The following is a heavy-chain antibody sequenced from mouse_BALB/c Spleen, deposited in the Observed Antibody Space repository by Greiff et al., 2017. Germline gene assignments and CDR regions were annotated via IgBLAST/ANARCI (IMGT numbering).Heavy chain of an antibody. D-gene: IGHD2-14*01. CDR3: TSAYRYDEGYYFDY. V-gene: IGHV1S22*01. Sequence: LQQPGSELVRPGASVKLSCKASGYTFTSYWMHWVKQRHGQGLEWIGNIYPGSGSTNYDEKFKSKGTLTVDTSSSTAYMHLSSLTSEDSAVYYCTSAYRYDEGYYFDYWGQGTTLTVSS. CDR2: IYPGSGST. J-gene: IGHJ2*01. CDR1: GYTFTSYW.